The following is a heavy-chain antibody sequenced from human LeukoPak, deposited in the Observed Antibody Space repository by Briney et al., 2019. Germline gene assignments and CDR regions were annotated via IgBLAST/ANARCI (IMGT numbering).Heavy chain of an antibody. CDR1: GFTFSTYG. CDR2: IWHDGNNK. Sequence: GGSLRLSCAASGFTFSTYGMHWVRQAPGKGLEWVAAIWHDGNNKYYADSVKGRFSISRDNSKNTLDLQMNSLRAEDTAVYYCARGSGYNYGNFDYWGQGTLVTISS. V-gene: IGHV3-33*01. CDR3: ARGSGYNYGNFDY. J-gene: IGHJ4*02. D-gene: IGHD5-18*01.